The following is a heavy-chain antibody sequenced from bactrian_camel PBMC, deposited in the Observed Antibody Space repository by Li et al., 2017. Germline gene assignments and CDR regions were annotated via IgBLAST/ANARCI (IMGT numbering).Heavy chain of an antibody. CDR2: ITYGGDST. D-gene: IGHD3*01. Sequence: DVQLVESGGGLVQPGESLRLSCAASGFTFSGYAMNWVRQAPGKGLEWVSAITYGGDSTYYADSVKGRFTISRDNAKNTVYLQMNSLKSEDTALYYCSTDQGRWISPGARIQRAYRDWGQGTQVTVS. CDR3: STDQGRWISPGARIQRAYRD. V-gene: IGHV3S40*01. J-gene: IGHJ4*01. CDR1: GFTFSGYA.